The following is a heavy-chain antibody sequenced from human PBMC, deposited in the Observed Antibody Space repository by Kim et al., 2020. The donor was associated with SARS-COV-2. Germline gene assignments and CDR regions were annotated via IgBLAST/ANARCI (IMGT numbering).Heavy chain of an antibody. CDR1: GFTFSAYG. CDR3: ARVGTKGHWYFDL. J-gene: IGHJ2*01. CDR2: ISSSGGQT. D-gene: IGHD1-7*01. V-gene: IGHV3-64*02. Sequence: GGSLRLSCAASGFTFSAYGMHWVRQAPEKTLEYVSAISSSGGQTFYADSVRGRFTISRDNSKNTLYLQMGSLRPEETAVYYCARVGTKGHWYFDLWGRGTLVPVAS.